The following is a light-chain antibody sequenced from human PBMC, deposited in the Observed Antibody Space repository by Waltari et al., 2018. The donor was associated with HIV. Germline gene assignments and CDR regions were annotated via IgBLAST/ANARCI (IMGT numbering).Light chain of an antibody. CDR3: CSYVSSSTPWV. J-gene: IGLJ3*02. CDR1: SSYVGNYNL. CDR2: EGS. V-gene: IGLV2-23*01. Sequence: QSALTQPASVSGSPGQSITISCSGTSSYVGNYNLVSWYQHHPGKAPKLMIYEGSERPSGVSNRFSGSKSGNTASLTISGLQAEDEANYYCCSYVSSSTPWVFGGGTELTVL.